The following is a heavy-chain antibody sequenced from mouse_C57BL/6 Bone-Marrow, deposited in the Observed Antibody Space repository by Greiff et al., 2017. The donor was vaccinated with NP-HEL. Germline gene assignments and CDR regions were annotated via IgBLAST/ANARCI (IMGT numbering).Heavy chain of an antibody. CDR3: TITTVVARFTY. J-gene: IGHJ3*01. Sequence: EVKLMESGEGLVKPGGSLKLSCAASGFTFSSYAMSWVRQTPEKRLEWVAYISSGGDYIYYADTVKGRFTISRDNARNTLYLQMSSLKSEDTAMYYCTITTVVARFTYWGQGTLVTVSA. D-gene: IGHD1-1*01. CDR1: GFTFSSYA. CDR2: ISSGGDYI. V-gene: IGHV5-9-1*02.